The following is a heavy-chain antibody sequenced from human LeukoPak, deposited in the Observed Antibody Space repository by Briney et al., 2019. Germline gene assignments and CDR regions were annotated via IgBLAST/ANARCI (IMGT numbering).Heavy chain of an antibody. CDR3: ARERYSSPMLGAHDY. V-gene: IGHV6-1*01. CDR1: GDSVSSNSAA. J-gene: IGHJ4*02. Sequence: SQTLSLTCAISGDSVSSNSAAWNWIRQSPSRGLEWLGRTYYRSKWYNDYAVSVKSRITINPDTSKNRFSPQLNSVTPEDTAVYYCARERYSSPMLGAHDYWGQGTLVTVSS. CDR2: TYYRSKWYN. D-gene: IGHD6-13*01.